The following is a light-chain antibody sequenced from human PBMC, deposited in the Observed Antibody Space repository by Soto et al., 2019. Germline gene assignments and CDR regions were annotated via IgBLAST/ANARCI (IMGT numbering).Light chain of an antibody. V-gene: IGKV3-15*01. J-gene: IGKJ2*01. Sequence: EIVMTQSPATLSVSPGERATLSCRARQSISSSLAWYQQKPGQAPRLLIYGASTRATGIPARFSGSGSGTEFPLTISSLQSEDFAVYYCQQYNNGPTYTFGQGTKLEIK. CDR3: QQYNNGPTYT. CDR1: QSISSS. CDR2: GAS.